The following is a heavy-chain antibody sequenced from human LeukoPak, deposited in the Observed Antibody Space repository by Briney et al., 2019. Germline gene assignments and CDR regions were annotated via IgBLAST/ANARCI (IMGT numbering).Heavy chain of an antibody. J-gene: IGHJ4*02. Sequence: GESLRISCETSGYNFITYWISWVRQMPGRGLEWLGIIYPGDYDTRYSPSFQGQVTISVDKSISTAYLQWNSLKAWDTDMYYCARPLETPDYGDYYFDYWGQGTLVTVSS. D-gene: IGHD4-17*01. CDR3: ARPLETPDYGDYYFDY. V-gene: IGHV5-51*01. CDR2: IYPGDYDT. CDR1: GYNFITYW.